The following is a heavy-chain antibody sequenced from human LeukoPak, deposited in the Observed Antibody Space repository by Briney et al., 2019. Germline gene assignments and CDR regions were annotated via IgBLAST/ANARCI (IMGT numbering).Heavy chain of an antibody. D-gene: IGHD3-22*01. V-gene: IGHV4-4*07. CDR1: GGSISSYY. J-gene: IGHJ4*02. CDR3: ARLNYYDSSGYYYLDY. Sequence: SETLSLTCTVSGGSISSYYWSWIRQPAGKGLEWIGRIYTSGSTNYNPSLKSRVTMSVDTSKTQFSLKLSSVTAADTAVYYCARLNYYDSSGYYYLDYWGQGTLVTVSS. CDR2: IYTSGST.